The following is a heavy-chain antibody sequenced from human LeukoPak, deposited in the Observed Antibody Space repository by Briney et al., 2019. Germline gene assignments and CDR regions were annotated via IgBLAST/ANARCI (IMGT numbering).Heavy chain of an antibody. CDR3: AREDVQNYDFWSGSLY. CDR1: GYTFTSYG. V-gene: IGHV1-18*01. D-gene: IGHD3-3*01. CDR2: ISAYNGNT. J-gene: IGHJ4*02. Sequence: ASVKVSCKASGYTFTSYGISWVRQAPGQGLEWMGWISAYNGNTNYAQKLQGRVTMTTDTSTSTAYMELRSLRSDDTAVYYCAREDVQNYDFWSGSLYWGQGTLVTVSS.